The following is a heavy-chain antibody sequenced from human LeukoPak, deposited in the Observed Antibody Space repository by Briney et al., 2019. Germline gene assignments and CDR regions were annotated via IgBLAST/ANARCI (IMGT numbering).Heavy chain of an antibody. CDR2: ISGSGGGT. CDR3: SKRGAYYLDY. Sequence: GGSLRLSCAASGLTFSTYAMSWVRQAPGKGLEWVSSISGSGGGTYYADSVKGRFTISRDNSKNSLFLQMNNLRAEDTAVYYCSKRGAYYLDYWGQGTLVTVSS. D-gene: IGHD1-26*01. V-gene: IGHV3-23*01. CDR1: GLTFSTYA. J-gene: IGHJ4*02.